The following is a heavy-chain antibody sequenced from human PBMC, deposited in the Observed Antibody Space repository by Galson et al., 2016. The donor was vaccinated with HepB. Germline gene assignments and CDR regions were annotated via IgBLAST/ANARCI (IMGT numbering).Heavy chain of an antibody. D-gene: IGHD4-11*01. J-gene: IGHJ4*02. CDR3: AHPRTPTTSYFDY. Sequence: SLRLSCAASGFTFSSYTMSWVRQAPGKGLEWVSAITGSGGSTYYTDSVKGRFTISRDNSKNTLYLQMSSLRAEDTAVYYCAHPRTPTTSYFDYWGQGTLVTVTS. CDR2: ITGSGGST. CDR1: GFTFSSYT. V-gene: IGHV3-23*01.